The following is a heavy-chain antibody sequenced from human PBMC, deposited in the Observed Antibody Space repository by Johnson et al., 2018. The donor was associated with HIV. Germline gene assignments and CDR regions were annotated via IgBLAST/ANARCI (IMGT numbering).Heavy chain of an antibody. J-gene: IGHJ3*02. CDR2: LTWNSGRK. CDR3: ARVSSSVTTARYGAFDI. Sequence: VESGGRLVQPGRSLRLSCAASGFSFDDYAMHWVRQVPGKGLEWVAGLTWNSGRKGYADSVKGRFTISRDNSKNTLYLQINSLRAEDTAVYYCARVSSSVTTARYGAFDIWGQGTMVIVSS. V-gene: IGHV3-9*01. D-gene: IGHD4-17*01. CDR1: GFSFDDYA.